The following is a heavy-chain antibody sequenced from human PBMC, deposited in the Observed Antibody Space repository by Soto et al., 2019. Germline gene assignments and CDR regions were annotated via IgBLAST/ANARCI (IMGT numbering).Heavy chain of an antibody. CDR3: AGNIVATGSYYYYGMDV. J-gene: IGHJ6*02. V-gene: IGHV4-31*03. CDR1: GGSISSGGYY. Sequence: QVQLQESGPGLVKPSQTLSLTCTVSGGSISSGGYYWSWIRQHPGKGLEWIGYIYYSGSTYYNPSIKSRVTISVDTSKSQFSRKLSSVTAADTAVYYCAGNIVATGSYYYYGMDVWGQGTPVTVSS. CDR2: IYYSGST. D-gene: IGHD5-12*01.